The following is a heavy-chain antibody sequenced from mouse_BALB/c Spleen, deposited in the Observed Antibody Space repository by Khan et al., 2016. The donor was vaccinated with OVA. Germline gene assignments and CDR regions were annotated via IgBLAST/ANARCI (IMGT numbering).Heavy chain of an antibody. D-gene: IGHD2-4*01. CDR3: TRELRLHYYAMDF. J-gene: IGHJ4*01. V-gene: IGHV1-69*02. Sequence: VQLQQPGAELVRPGSSAKLSCKASGYTFTNHWINWVKQRPGQGLEWIGNIYPSDDYTNYNENFKDKATLTVDKFSSTAYMQLISPTSEDSAVYYCTRELRLHYYAMDFWGQGTSVTVSS. CDR1: GYTFTNHW. CDR2: IYPSDDYT.